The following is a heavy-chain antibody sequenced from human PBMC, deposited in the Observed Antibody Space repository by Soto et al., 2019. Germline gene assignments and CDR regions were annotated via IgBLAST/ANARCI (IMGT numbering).Heavy chain of an antibody. Sequence: SETLSLTCTVSGGSITRGGYYWSWIRQHPGKGLEWIGYIYNSGTTYYNPSLKSRVTISVDTSKTQFSLKLTSVTAADTAVYYGARDPAPWGQGTLVPVSS. CDR1: GGSITRGGYY. CDR3: ARDPAP. J-gene: IGHJ5*02. V-gene: IGHV4-31*03. CDR2: IYNSGTT.